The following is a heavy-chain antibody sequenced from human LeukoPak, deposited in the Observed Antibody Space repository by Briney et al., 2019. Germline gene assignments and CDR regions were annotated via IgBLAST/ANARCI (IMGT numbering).Heavy chain of an antibody. V-gene: IGHV4-39*01. Sequence: SETLSLTCTVSGGSISSSGYYWGWIRQPPGKGLEWIGSIYYSGSTYYNPSLKSRVTISVDTSKNQFSLKLSSVTAADTAVYYCARRGHYGSGSYFDYWGQGTLVTVSS. D-gene: IGHD3-10*01. CDR3: ARRGHYGSGSYFDY. J-gene: IGHJ4*02. CDR2: IYYSGST. CDR1: GGSISSSGYY.